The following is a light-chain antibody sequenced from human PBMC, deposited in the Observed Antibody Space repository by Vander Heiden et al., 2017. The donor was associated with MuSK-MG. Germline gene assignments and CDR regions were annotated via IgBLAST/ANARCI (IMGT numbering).Light chain of an antibody. CDR2: DAS. Sequence: DIQMTQSPSSLPASVGDRVTITCQASQDIDTYLNWYQQKPGKAPKLLIHDASKLETGVPSRFIGSGSGTDFTFTIGSLQPEDLATYFCQHSGTFGQGTKLEI. CDR1: QDIDTY. V-gene: IGKV1-33*01. CDR3: QHSGT. J-gene: IGKJ2*02.